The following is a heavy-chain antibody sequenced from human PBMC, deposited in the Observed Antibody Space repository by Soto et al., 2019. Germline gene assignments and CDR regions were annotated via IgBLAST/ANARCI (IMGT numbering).Heavy chain of an antibody. CDR1: GFTFSSYD. J-gene: IGHJ4*02. CDR2: IGTAGDT. Sequence: EVQLVESGGVLVQPGGSLRLSCAASGFTFSSYDMHWVRQATGKGLEWVSAIGTAGDTYYPGSVKGRFTTSRETAKNYLYLQMNSLRAGDTAVYYCARGDGTGTVFDYWGQGTLVTVSS. V-gene: IGHV3-13*01. CDR3: ARGDGTGTVFDY. D-gene: IGHD1-1*01.